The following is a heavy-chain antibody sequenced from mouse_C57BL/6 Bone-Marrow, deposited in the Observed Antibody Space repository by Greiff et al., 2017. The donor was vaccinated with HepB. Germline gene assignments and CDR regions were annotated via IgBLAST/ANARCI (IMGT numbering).Heavy chain of an antibody. CDR3: TRKDGYPYYFDY. CDR1: GYTFTSYW. J-gene: IGHJ2*01. V-gene: IGHV1-5*01. Sequence: VQLKQSGTVLARPGASVKMSCRTSGYTFTSYWMHWVKQRPGQGLEWIGAIYPGNSDTSYNQKFKGKAKLTAVTSASTAYMELSSLTNEDSAVYYCTRKDGYPYYFDYWGQGTTLTVSS. D-gene: IGHD2-3*01. CDR2: IYPGNSDT.